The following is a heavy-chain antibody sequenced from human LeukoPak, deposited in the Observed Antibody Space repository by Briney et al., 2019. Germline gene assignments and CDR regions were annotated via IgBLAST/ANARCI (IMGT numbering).Heavy chain of an antibody. V-gene: IGHV4-34*01. CDR1: GGSFSGYY. Sequence: PSETLSLTCAVYGGSFSGYYWNWTRQPPGKGLEWIGEIHHSGSTNYNPSLKSRVTISVDTSKNQFSLSLTSVTAADAAVYYCARGYYGSGSNYGWFDPWGQGALVTVSS. CDR2: IHHSGST. J-gene: IGHJ5*02. D-gene: IGHD3-10*01. CDR3: ARGYYGSGSNYGWFDP.